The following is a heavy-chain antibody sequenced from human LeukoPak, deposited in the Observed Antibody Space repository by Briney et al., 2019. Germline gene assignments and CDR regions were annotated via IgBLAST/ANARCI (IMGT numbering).Heavy chain of an antibody. V-gene: IGHV3-53*01. CDR1: GFTFSSYA. CDR3: VTSRGTS. CDR2: IDSGGTA. D-gene: IGHD3-16*01. Sequence: GGSLRLPCAASGFTFSSYAMHWVRQAPGKGLEWVSVIDSGGTAYYADSVKGRFTISRDSSTNTLSLQMNSLRAEDTAVYYCVTSRGTSWGQGTLVTVSS. J-gene: IGHJ5*02.